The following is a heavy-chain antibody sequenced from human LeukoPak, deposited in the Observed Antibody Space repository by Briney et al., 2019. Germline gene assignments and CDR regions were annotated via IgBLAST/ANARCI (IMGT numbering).Heavy chain of an antibody. CDR2: ISWNSGSI. V-gene: IGHV3-9*01. Sequence: PGRSLGLSCAASGFTFDDYAMHWVRQAPGKGLEWVSGISWNSGSIGYADSVKGRFTISRDNAKNSLYLQMNSLRAEDTALYYCAAGGDYLDYWGQGTLVTVSS. D-gene: IGHD3-10*01. CDR1: GFTFDDYA. CDR3: AAGGDYLDY. J-gene: IGHJ4*02.